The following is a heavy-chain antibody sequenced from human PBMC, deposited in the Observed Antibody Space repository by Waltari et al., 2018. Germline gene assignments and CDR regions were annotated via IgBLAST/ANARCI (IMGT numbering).Heavy chain of an antibody. CDR2: VDRSGRT. V-gene: IGHV4-4*02. CDR1: GDSMTSHYF. CDR3: ARDRGRGLYLDS. Sequence: QLQLQESGPGLVKPSGTLSLTCVFSGDSMTSHYFWSLVRPAPGKGLEWIGQVDRSGRTNYSPSFASRVIMSLDTSINHFSLNMHSATAADTAVYYCARDRGRGLYLDSWGRGILVSVSP. D-gene: IGHD2-15*01. J-gene: IGHJ4*02.